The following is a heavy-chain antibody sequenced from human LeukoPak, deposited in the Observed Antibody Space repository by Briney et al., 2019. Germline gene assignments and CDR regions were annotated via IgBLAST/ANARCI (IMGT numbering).Heavy chain of an antibody. D-gene: IGHD1-26*01. J-gene: IGHJ6*03. CDR2: INPSGGSP. CDR3: ARAQGSYYHYYMDV. Sequence: RASVKVSCKASGYTFTSYHLHWVRQAPGQGLEWVGIINPSGGSPNYAQKFQGRVTMTRDISTNTVNMELSSLRSEDTAVYYCARAQGSYYHYYMDVWGKGTTVTVSS. V-gene: IGHV1-46*01. CDR1: GYTFTSYH.